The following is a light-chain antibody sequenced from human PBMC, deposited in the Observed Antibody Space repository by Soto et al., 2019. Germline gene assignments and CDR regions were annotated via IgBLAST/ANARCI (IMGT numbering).Light chain of an antibody. Sequence: QSALTQPRSVSGSPGQSVTISWTGTISDVGGYDYVSWYQQHPGKAPKVMIYDVNKRPSGVPDRFSGSKSGNTASLTISGLQTEDEADYYCCAYAGSYTEVFGGGTKVTAL. V-gene: IGLV2-11*01. CDR2: DVN. CDR1: ISDVGGYDY. CDR3: CAYAGSYTEV. J-gene: IGLJ2*01.